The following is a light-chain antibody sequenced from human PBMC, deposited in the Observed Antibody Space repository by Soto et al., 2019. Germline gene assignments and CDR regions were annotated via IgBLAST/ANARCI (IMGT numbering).Light chain of an antibody. J-gene: IGLJ2*01. V-gene: IGLV1-40*01. CDR3: QSYDSSLSGSPVV. CDR1: SSNIGAGYD. Sequence: QSVLTQPPSVSGAPGQRVTISCTGSSSNIGAGYDVHWYQQLPGTAPKLLIYGNSNRPSGVPDRFSGSKSGTSASLAITGLQADDEADYYCQSYDSSLSGSPVVFGGGTQLTVL. CDR2: GNS.